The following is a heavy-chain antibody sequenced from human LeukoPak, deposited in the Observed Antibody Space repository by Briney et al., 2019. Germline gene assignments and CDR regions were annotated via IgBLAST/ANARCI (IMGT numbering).Heavy chain of an antibody. CDR3: ARAEPQLGRDAFDI. J-gene: IGHJ3*02. CDR2: ISAYNGNT. Sequence: ASVKVSCKASGYTFFTSDVSWVRQAPGQGLEWMGWISAYNGNTNYAQKLQGRVTMTTDTSTSTAYMELRSLRSDDTAVYYCARAEPQLGRDAFDIWGQGTMVTVSS. D-gene: IGHD1-1*01. CDR1: GYTFFTSD. V-gene: IGHV1-18*01.